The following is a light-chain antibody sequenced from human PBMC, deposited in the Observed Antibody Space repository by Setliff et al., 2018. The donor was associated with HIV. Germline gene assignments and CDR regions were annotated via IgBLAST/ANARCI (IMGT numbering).Light chain of an antibody. CDR2: GNN. CDR3: ASYANSDVFI. Sequence: QSVLTQPPSVSGAPGQRVTISCTGSSSNIGAGYDVHWYQQLPGTAPKLLIYGNNNRPSGVPDRFSGSKSGTSASLAITGLQAEDEADYYCASYANSDVFIFGSGTKV. V-gene: IGLV1-40*01. J-gene: IGLJ1*01. CDR1: SSNIGAGYD.